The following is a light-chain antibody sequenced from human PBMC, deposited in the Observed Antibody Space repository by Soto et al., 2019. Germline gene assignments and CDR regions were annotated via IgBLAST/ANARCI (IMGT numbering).Light chain of an antibody. Sequence: LYQSPEKRATLSCRSSQSVTSTYLAWYQQKPGRAPRLLISGATARASGIPARFSGSGSGTEFTLTICILQSEDGAVYCSQESEIWPYTF. CDR1: QSVTSTY. CDR2: GAT. J-gene: IGKJ2*01. CDR3: QESEIWPYT. V-gene: IGKV3-15*01.